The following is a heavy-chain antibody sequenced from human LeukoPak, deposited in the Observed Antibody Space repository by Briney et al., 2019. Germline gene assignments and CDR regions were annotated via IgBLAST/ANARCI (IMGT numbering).Heavy chain of an antibody. D-gene: IGHD2-2*01. CDR2: IYYSGST. J-gene: IGHJ4*02. CDR3: ARYAGRGYPFDY. V-gene: IGHV4-59*12. Sequence: SETLSLTCTVSGGSISSYYWSWIRQPPGKGLEWIGYIYYSGSTSYNPSLKSRVTISVDTSKNQFSLKLSSVTAADTAVYYCARYAGRGYPFDYWGQGTLVTVSS. CDR1: GGSISSYY.